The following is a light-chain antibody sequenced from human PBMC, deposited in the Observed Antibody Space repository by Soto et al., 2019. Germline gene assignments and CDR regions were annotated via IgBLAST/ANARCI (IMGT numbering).Light chain of an antibody. CDR2: DAS. CDR3: QQYNTYST. Sequence: DIQLTQSPSFLSASVGDRVTITCRASQGISSYLAWYQQKPGKAPKLLIYDASILETGVPSRFSGSGSGTDFTFTISSLQPDDFATYYCQQYNTYSTFGQGTRLEIK. CDR1: QGISSY. J-gene: IGKJ5*01. V-gene: IGKV1-9*01.